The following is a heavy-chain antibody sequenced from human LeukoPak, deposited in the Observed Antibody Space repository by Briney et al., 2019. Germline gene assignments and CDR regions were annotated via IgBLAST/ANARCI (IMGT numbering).Heavy chain of an antibody. CDR1: GGSFSGYY. J-gene: IGHJ4*02. Sequence: TSETLSLTCAVYGGSFSGYYWSWIRQPPGKGLEWIGEINHSGSTNYNPSLKSRVTISVDTSKNQFSLKLSSVTAADTAVYYCARGDIDHWGQGTLVTVSS. V-gene: IGHV4-34*01. CDR2: INHSGST. CDR3: ARGDIDH.